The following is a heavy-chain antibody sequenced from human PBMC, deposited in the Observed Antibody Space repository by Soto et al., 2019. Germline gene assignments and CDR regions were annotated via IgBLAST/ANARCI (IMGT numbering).Heavy chain of an antibody. CDR2: IHNSGTS. CDR3: ARDFYDSVGYTWFDS. CDR1: GDTSTSCY. V-gene: IGHV4-59*01. J-gene: IGHJ5*01. Sequence: SETLSLTCTVSGDTSTSCYWGWMRQAPGKGLERIGHIHNSGTSTHNPSLNGRVTISIDMSKKQFSLKLTSLTSADTAVYYCARDFYDSVGYTWFDSWSQGTLVTAPQ. D-gene: IGHD3-22*01.